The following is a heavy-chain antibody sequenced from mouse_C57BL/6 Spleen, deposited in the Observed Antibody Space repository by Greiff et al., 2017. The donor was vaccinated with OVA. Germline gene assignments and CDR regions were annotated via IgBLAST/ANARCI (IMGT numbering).Heavy chain of an antibody. CDR2: IYPGSGST. V-gene: IGHV1-55*01. J-gene: IGHJ2*01. D-gene: IGHD1-1*01. CDR1: GYTFTSYW. Sequence: VQLQQPGAELVKPGASVKMSCKASGYTFTSYWITWVKQRPGQGLEWIGDIYPGSGSTNYNEKFKSKATLTVDTSSSTAYMQLSSLTSEDSAVYYCAREGITTVVSYFDYWGQGTTLTVSS. CDR3: AREGITTVVSYFDY.